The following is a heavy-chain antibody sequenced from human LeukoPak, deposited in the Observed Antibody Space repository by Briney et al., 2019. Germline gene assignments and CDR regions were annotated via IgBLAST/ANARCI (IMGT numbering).Heavy chain of an antibody. J-gene: IGHJ5*02. CDR1: GFTFSSYS. CDR2: ISSSSSYI. V-gene: IGHV3-21*01. CDR3: ASGLTVYYYASSGYP. Sequence: GGSLRLSCAASGFTFSSYSMNWVRQAPGKGLEWVSSISSSSSYIYYADSVKGRFTISRDNAKNSLYLQMNSLRAEDTAVYYCASGLTVYYYASSGYPWGQGTLVTVSS. D-gene: IGHD3-22*01.